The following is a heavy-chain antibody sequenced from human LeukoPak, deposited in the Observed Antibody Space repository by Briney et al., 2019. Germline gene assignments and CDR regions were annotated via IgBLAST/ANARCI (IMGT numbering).Heavy chain of an antibody. V-gene: IGHV3-48*03. CDR2: ISSSGSTI. CDR3: ARGNSGSYYFDY. D-gene: IGHD1-26*01. Sequence: GGSLRLSCAASGFTFSSYEMNWVRQAPGKGLEWVSYISSSGSTIYYADSVKGRFTISRDNAKNSLYLQMNSLRAEDTAVYYCARGNSGSYYFDYWGQGTLVTVSS. J-gene: IGHJ4*02. CDR1: GFTFSSYE.